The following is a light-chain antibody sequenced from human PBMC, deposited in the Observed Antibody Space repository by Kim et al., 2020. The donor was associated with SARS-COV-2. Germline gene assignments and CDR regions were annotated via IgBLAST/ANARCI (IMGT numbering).Light chain of an antibody. CDR2: LSS. CDR3: MQALQTPKT. V-gene: IGKV2-28*01. J-gene: IGKJ2*01. CDR1: QSLLHSNGYNY. Sequence: PASISCRSSQSLLHSNGYNYLDWYLQKPGQSPQLLIYLSSTRASGVPDRFSGSGSGTDFTLKISRVEAEDVGVYYCMQALQTPKTFGQGTKLEI.